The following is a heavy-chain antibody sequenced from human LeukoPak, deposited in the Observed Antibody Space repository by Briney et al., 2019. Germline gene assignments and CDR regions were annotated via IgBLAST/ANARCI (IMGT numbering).Heavy chain of an antibody. D-gene: IGHD6-6*01. CDR1: GGSINSYY. J-gene: IGHJ3*02. V-gene: IGHV4-59*01. CDR3: VRVGGASSILSAFDI. CDR2: IYDSETT. Sequence: SETLSLTRTVSGGSINSYYWSWIRQPPGKGLEWIGYIYDSETTNYNPSLTSRVTISLDTSKNQVSLKLTSVTAADTAVYYCVRVGGASSILSAFDIWGQGTMVTVSS.